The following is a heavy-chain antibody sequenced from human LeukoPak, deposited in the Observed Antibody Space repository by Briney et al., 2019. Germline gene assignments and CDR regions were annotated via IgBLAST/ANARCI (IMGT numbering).Heavy chain of an antibody. J-gene: IGHJ3*02. CDR2: IYDSGST. V-gene: IGHV4-30-4*01. D-gene: IGHD2-15*01. CDR1: GASIKSGDYY. CDR3: ARDCSGGSCYGAFDI. Sequence: SESLSLTCTVSGASIKSGDYYWSWIRQPPGKGLEWIGYIYDSGSTYYNPSLKSRITISVDTSENRFSLKLSSVTATDTAVYYCARDCSGGSCYGAFDIWGQGTMVTVSS.